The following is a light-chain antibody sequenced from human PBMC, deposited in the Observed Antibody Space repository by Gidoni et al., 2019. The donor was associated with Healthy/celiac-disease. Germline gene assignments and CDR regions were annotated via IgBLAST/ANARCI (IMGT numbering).Light chain of an antibody. CDR1: QSVSSY. V-gene: IGKV3-11*01. CDR3: QQRSNWPSFT. Sequence: EIVLTQSPATLSLSPGERATLSCRASQSVSSYLAWYQQKPGQAPRLLIYDASNRATGIPARFSGSGSGTDFTLTISSLEPEDCAVYYCQQRSNWPSFTFGQGTKVEIK. CDR2: DAS. J-gene: IGKJ1*01.